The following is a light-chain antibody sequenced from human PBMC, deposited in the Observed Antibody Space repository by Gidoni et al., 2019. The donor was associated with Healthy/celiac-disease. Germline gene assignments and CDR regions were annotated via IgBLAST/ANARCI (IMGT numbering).Light chain of an antibody. CDR2: GNS. CDR3: QSYDSSLSAHVV. J-gene: IGLJ2*01. CDR1: SSNIGAGYD. Sequence: QSVLTQPPSVSGAPGQRVTIHRTGSSSNIGAGYDVHWYQQLPGTAPKLLIYGNSNRPSGVPDRFSGSKSGTSASLAITGLQAEDEADYYCQSYDSSLSAHVVFGGGTKLTVL. V-gene: IGLV1-40*01.